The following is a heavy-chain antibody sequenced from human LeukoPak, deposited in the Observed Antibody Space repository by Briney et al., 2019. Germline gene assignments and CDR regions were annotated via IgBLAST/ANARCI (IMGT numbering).Heavy chain of an antibody. Sequence: GGSLRLSCAASGFTFDDYGMSWVRQAPGKGLEWVSGINWNGGNTSYTDSVKGRFTISRDNAKNSLYLQMNSLRAEDTALYYCARRWSGILTPFDYWGQGTLVTISS. CDR1: GFTFDDYG. D-gene: IGHD3-9*01. V-gene: IGHV3-20*04. CDR2: INWNGGNT. CDR3: ARRWSGILTPFDY. J-gene: IGHJ4*02.